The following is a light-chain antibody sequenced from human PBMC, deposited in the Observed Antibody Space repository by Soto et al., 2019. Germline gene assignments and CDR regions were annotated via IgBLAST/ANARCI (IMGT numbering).Light chain of an antibody. V-gene: IGLV1-47*01. J-gene: IGLJ2*01. CDR1: SSNIGSNY. CDR2: RNN. CDR3: AAWDDSLSGHVV. Sequence: QTVVTQPPSASGTPGQRVTISCSGSSSNIGSNYVYWYQQLPGTAPKLLIYRNNQRPSGVPDRFSGSKSGTSASLAISGLRSVDEADYYCAAWDDSLSGHVVFGGGTKLTVL.